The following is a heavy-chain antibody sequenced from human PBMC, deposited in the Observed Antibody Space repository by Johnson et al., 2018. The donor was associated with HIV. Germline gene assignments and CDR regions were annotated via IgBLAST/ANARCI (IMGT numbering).Heavy chain of an antibody. CDR1: GFTFSSYW. CDR2: IKQDGSEK. D-gene: IGHD3-10*01. CDR3: ARASGKLQLMAVDAFDI. Sequence: VQLLESGGGLVQPGWSLRLSCAASGFTFSSYWMSWVRQAPGKGLEWVANIKQDGSEKYYADSVKGRFTISRDNSKNTLYLQMNSLRPEDTAVYYCARASGKLQLMAVDAFDIWGQGTMVTVSS. V-gene: IGHV3-7*02. J-gene: IGHJ3*02.